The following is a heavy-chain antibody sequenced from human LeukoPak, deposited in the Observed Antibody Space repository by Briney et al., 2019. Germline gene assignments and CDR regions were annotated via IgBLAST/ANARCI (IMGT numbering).Heavy chain of an antibody. J-gene: IGHJ3*02. Sequence: GGSLRLSCAASGFTFNNYAMIWVRQAPGKGLEWVAVIWFDGGKKYYGDSVKGRFTISRDNSKDTLFLQMNSLRAEDTAVYYCTREQTPFYGDYGAFDIWGQGAMVTVSS. V-gene: IGHV3-33*08. CDR1: GFTFNNYA. CDR3: TREQTPFYGDYGAFDI. CDR2: IWFDGGKK. D-gene: IGHD4-17*01.